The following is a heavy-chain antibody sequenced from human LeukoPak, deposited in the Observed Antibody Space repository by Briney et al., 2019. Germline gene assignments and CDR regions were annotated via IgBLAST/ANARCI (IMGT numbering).Heavy chain of an antibody. CDR2: INHSGST. Sequence: SETLSLTCAVYGGSFSGYYWNWIRQPPGKGLEWIGEINHSGSTNYNPSLKSRVTISLDTSKNQFSLNLSSVTAADTAVYYCARHQVDSSGYYLYYFDYWGQGTLVTVSS. V-gene: IGHV4-34*01. J-gene: IGHJ4*02. D-gene: IGHD3-22*01. CDR1: GGSFSGYY. CDR3: ARHQVDSSGYYLYYFDY.